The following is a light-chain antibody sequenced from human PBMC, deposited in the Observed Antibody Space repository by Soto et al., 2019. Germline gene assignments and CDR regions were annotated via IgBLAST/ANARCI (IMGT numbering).Light chain of an antibody. CDR2: GAS. CDR3: QQYGSSLIT. V-gene: IGKV3-20*01. Sequence: PVERATLSCRASQSVSSRLAWYQQKPGQAPRLLIYGASSRATGIPDRFSGSGSGTDFTLTISRLEPEDFAVYYCQQYGSSLITFGQGTRLEIK. CDR1: QSVSSR. J-gene: IGKJ5*01.